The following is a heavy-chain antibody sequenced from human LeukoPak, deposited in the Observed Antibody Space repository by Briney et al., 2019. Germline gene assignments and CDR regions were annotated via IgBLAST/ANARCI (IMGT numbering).Heavy chain of an antibody. V-gene: IGHV4-38-2*01. CDR2: IYHSGST. CDR3: ARHGKLPKDPHGFDY. CDR1: GYSISSGYY. D-gene: IGHD1-7*01. Sequence: PSETLSLTCAVSGYSISSGYYWGWIRQPPGKGLEWIGSIYHSGSTYYNPSLKSRVTISVDTSKNQFSLKLSSVTAADTAVYYRARHGKLPKDPHGFDYWGQGTLVTVSS. J-gene: IGHJ4*02.